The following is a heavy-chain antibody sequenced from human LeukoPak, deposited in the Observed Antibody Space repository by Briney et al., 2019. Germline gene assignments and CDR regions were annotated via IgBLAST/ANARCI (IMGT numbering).Heavy chain of an antibody. CDR1: GGSISSYY. Sequence: AETLSLTCTVSGGSISSYYWRWIRQPAGKGLEWIGRIYTGGSDNNNLSLKSRVTMFVNTSNNQFSLKLSSVTAADAAAFYCAREMYCSSTSCSNWFDPWGQGTLVTVSS. CDR3: AREMYCSSTSCSNWFDP. J-gene: IGHJ5*02. CDR2: IYTGGSD. V-gene: IGHV4-4*07. D-gene: IGHD2-2*01.